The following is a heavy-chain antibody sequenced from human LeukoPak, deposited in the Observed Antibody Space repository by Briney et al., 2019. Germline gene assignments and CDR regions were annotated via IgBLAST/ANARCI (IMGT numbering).Heavy chain of an antibody. CDR2: IYYSGST. Sequence: KASETLSLTCTVSGGSISSGGYYWSWIRQHPGKGLEWIGYIYYSGSTYYNPSLKSRVTISVDTSKNQFSLKLSSVTAADTAVYYCARESGSSSTNWFDPWGQGTLVTVSS. J-gene: IGHJ5*02. CDR3: ARESGSSSTNWFDP. D-gene: IGHD2-2*01. V-gene: IGHV4-31*03. CDR1: GGSISSGGYY.